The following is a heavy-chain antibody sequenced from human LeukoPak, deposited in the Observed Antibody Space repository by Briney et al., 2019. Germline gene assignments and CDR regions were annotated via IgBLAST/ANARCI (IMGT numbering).Heavy chain of an antibody. CDR1: GFTFSDYY. Sequence: KPGASLRLSCAASGFTFSDYYMSWIRQAPGKGLEWVSYIRSSSSYTNYADSVKGRFTISRDNAKNSLYLQMNSLRAEDTAVYYCARTRGYSGYGWGYYFDYWGQGTLVTVSS. D-gene: IGHD5-12*01. J-gene: IGHJ4*02. CDR3: ARTRGYSGYGWGYYFDY. CDR2: IRSSSSYT. V-gene: IGHV3-11*06.